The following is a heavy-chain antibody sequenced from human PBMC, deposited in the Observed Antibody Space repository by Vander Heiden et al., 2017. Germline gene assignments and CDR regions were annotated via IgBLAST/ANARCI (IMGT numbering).Heavy chain of an antibody. D-gene: IGHD2-15*01. CDR3: ARDRRDIVVVVADADGHFDY. CDR2: INPNSGGT. V-gene: IGHV1-2*02. J-gene: IGHJ4*02. Sequence: QVQLVQSGAEVKKPGASVKVSCKASGYTFTGYYTHGVRQPPGQGLEWMGWINPNSGGTNYAQKFQGRVTMTRDTSISTAYMELSRLRSDDTAVYYCARDRRDIVVVVADADGHFDYWGQGTLVTVSS. CDR1: GYTFTGYY.